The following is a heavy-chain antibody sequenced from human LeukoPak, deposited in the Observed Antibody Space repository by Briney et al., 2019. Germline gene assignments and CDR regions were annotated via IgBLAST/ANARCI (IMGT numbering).Heavy chain of an antibody. J-gene: IGHJ4*02. Sequence: GASVKASCKASGGTFSSYPISWVRQAPGQGLEWMGGIIPIFGTANYAQKFQGRVTITTDESTSTAYMELSSLRSEDTAVYYCARDLFDSSGYLDYWGQGTLVTVSS. CDR2: IIPIFGTA. CDR1: GGTFSSYP. CDR3: ARDLFDSSGYLDY. D-gene: IGHD3-22*01. V-gene: IGHV1-69*05.